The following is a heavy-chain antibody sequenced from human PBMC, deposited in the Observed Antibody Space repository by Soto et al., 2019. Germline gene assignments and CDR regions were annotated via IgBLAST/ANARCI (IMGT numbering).Heavy chain of an antibody. CDR2: INSDGSST. J-gene: IGHJ6*04. D-gene: IGHD3-10*02. V-gene: IGHV3-74*01. Sequence: PGGSLRLSCAASGFTFSSYWMHWVRQAPGKGLVWVSRINSDGSSTSYADSVKGRFTISRENAKNTLYLQMNSLRAEETAVYYCETEHSRRYYLWDYYYGRDVWGKGTTVTVS. CDR1: GFTFSSYW. CDR3: ETEHSRRYYLWDYYYGRDV.